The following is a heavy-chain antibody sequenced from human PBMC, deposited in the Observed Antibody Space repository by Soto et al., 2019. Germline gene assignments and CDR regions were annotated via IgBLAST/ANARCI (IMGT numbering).Heavy chain of an antibody. J-gene: IGHJ6*03. V-gene: IGHV4-59*01. D-gene: IGHD2-2*01. CDR2: IYYSGST. CDR1: GGSISSYY. Sequence: SETLSLTCTVSGGSISSYYWSWIRQPPGKGLEWIGYIYYSGSTNYNPSLKSRVTISVDTSKNQFSLKLSSVTAADTAVYYCARVKMEGYCSSTSCYAAYYYMDVWGKGTTVTVSS. CDR3: ARVKMEGYCSSTSCYAAYYYMDV.